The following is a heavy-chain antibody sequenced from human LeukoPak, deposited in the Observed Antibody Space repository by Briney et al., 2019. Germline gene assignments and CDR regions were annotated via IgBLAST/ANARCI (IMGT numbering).Heavy chain of an antibody. CDR3: ARGYQYYYYYMDV. J-gene: IGHJ6*03. V-gene: IGHV4-34*01. Sequence: SETLSLTCAVYGGSFSGYYWSWIRQPPGKGLEWIGEINHSRSTNYNPSLKSRVTISVDTSKNQFSLKLSSVTAADTAVYYCARGYQYYYYYMDVWGKGTTVTVSS. CDR2: INHSRST. D-gene: IGHD2-2*01. CDR1: GGSFSGYY.